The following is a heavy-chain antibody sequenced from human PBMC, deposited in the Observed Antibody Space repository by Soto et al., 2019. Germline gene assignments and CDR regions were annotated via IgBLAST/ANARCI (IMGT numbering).Heavy chain of an antibody. Sequence: GGSLRLSCAASGFTFSSYGMHWVRQAPGKGLEWVAVISYDGSNKCYADSVKGRFTISRDNSKNTLYLQMNSLRAEDTAVYYCAKALTMISPFDYWGQGTMVTVYS. V-gene: IGHV3-30*18. D-gene: IGHD3-22*01. CDR3: AKALTMISPFDY. CDR2: ISYDGSNK. J-gene: IGHJ4*02. CDR1: GFTFSSYG.